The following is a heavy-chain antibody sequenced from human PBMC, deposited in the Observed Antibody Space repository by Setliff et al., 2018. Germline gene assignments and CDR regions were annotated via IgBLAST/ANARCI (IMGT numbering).Heavy chain of an antibody. V-gene: IGHV1-18*01. CDR2: ISNYSFKT. Sequence: ASVKVSCKTSGYTFTNYGITWVRQAPGQGLEWMGWISNYSFKTNCPQKFLGRVTVTTDTSTGTAYMELGSLTSDDTAIYYCARINFYVSSGYYYAPDYWGPGTLVTVSS. CDR1: GYTFTNYG. D-gene: IGHD3-22*01. J-gene: IGHJ4*02. CDR3: ARINFYVSSGYYYAPDY.